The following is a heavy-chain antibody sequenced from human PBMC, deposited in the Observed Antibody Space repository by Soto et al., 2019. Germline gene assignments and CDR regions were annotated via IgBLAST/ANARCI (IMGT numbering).Heavy chain of an antibody. D-gene: IGHD3-3*01. CDR2: IYYSGST. CDR1: GGSISSGDYY. J-gene: IGHJ2*01. CDR3: ARVGLPASEFDL. V-gene: IGHV4-30-4*01. Sequence: SETLSLTCTVSGGSISSGDYYWSWIRQPPGKGLEWIGYIYYSGSTYYNPSLKSRVTISVDTSKNQFSLKLSSVTAADTAVYYCARVGLPASEFDLWGRGTLVTVSS.